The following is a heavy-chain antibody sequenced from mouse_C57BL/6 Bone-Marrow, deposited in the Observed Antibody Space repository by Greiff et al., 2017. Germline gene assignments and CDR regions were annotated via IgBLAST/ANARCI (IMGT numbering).Heavy chain of an antibody. J-gene: IGHJ2*01. V-gene: IGHV5-4*03. Sequence: EVKLVESGGGLVKPGGSLKLSCAASGFTFSSYAMSWVRQTPEKRLEWVATISDGGSYTYYPDNVKGRFTISRDNAKNNLYLQMSHLKSEDTAMYYCARGDYGSSSFDYWGQGTTLTVSS. CDR2: ISDGGSYT. D-gene: IGHD1-1*01. CDR1: GFTFSSYA. CDR3: ARGDYGSSSFDY.